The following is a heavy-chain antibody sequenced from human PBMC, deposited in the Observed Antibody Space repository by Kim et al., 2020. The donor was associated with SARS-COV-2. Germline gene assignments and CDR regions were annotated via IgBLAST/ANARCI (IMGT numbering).Heavy chain of an antibody. Sequence: GGSLRLSCAASGFTFSSYKMNWVRQAPGKGLEWVSYISSSSSTIYYADSVKGRFTISRDNAKNSLYLQMNSLRAEDTAVYYCAINLGDVWSGYFDYWGQGTLVTVSS. CDR3: AINLGDVWSGYFDY. CDR1: GFTFSSYK. J-gene: IGHJ4*02. CDR2: ISSSSSTI. V-gene: IGHV3-48*04. D-gene: IGHD3-3*01.